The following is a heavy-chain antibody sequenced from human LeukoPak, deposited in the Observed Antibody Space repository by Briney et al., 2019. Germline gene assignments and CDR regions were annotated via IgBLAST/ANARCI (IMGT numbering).Heavy chain of an antibody. J-gene: IGHJ4*02. V-gene: IGHV3-23*01. D-gene: IGHD3-22*01. Sequence: GGSLRLSCAASGFTFSSYEMSWVRQAPGKGLEWVSAISGSGGSTYYADSVKGRFTISRDNSKNTLYLQMNSLRAEDTAVYYCAKASAMIVVVSKHFDYWGQGTLVTVSS. CDR1: GFTFSSYE. CDR3: AKASAMIVVVSKHFDY. CDR2: ISGSGGST.